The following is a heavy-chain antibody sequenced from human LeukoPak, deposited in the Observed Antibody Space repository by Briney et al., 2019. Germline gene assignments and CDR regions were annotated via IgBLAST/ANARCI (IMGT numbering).Heavy chain of an antibody. V-gene: IGHV4-59*11. D-gene: IGHD3-22*01. CDR3: AREIYDSSGYYYTHWFDP. J-gene: IGHJ5*02. CDR1: GGSISSHY. Sequence: PSETLSLTCTVSGGSISSHYWSWIRQPPGKGLEWIGQIYHSGTTNYNPSLKSRVTISVDTSKNQFSLKLTSVTAADTAVYYCAREIYDSSGYYYTHWFDPWGQGTLVTVSS. CDR2: IYHSGTT.